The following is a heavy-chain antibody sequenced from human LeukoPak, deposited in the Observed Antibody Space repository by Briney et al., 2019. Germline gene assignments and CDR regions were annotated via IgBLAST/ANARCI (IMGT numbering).Heavy chain of an antibody. Sequence: GGSLRLSCAASGFTFSSYAMSWVRQTLGKGLEWVSGITASGGSTYNADSVKGRFTISRDNSINTLNLQMNNLRAEDTAIYYCAKGLGFWSGYYTPFDYWGQGSSVTVSS. CDR2: ITASGGST. CDR1: GFTFSSYA. D-gene: IGHD3-3*01. J-gene: IGHJ4*02. V-gene: IGHV3-23*01. CDR3: AKGLGFWSGYYTPFDY.